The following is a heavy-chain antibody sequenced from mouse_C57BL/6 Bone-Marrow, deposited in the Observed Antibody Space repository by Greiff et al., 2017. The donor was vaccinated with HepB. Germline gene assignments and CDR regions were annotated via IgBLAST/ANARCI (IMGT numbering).Heavy chain of an antibody. CDR3: ARQLDY. CDR1: GFTFSSYA. CDR2: ISDGGSYT. Sequence: EVQVVESGGDLVKPGGSLKLSCAASGFTFSSYAMSWVRQTPEKRLEWVATISDGGSYTYYPDNVKGRFTISRDNAKNNLYLQMSHLKSEDTAMYYCARQLDYWGQGTTLTVSS. V-gene: IGHV5-4*01. J-gene: IGHJ2*01.